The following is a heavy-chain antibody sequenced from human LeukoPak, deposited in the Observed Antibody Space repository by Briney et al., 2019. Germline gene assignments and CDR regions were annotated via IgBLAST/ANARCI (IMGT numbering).Heavy chain of an antibody. D-gene: IGHD3-3*01. CDR1: GFTFSSYA. Sequence: GGSLRLSCAASGFTFSSYAMSWVRQAPGKGLEWVSAISGSGGSTYYADSVKGRSTISRDNSKNTLYLQMNSLRAEDTAVYYCAKSVGVVITAHYYFDYWGQGTLVTVSS. J-gene: IGHJ4*02. CDR3: AKSVGVVITAHYYFDY. CDR2: ISGSGGST. V-gene: IGHV3-23*01.